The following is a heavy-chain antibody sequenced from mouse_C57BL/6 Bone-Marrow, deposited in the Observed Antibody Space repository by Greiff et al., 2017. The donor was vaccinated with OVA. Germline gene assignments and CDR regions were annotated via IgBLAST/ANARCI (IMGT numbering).Heavy chain of an antibody. V-gene: IGHV1-81*01. CDR3: AKTALDY. Sequence: VQLQQSGAGLARPGASVKLSCKATGYTFPSHGISWVKQRTGQGLEWIGEINPRGGNTYYTEKIKGKATLTGDKTSRTAYMELSSLTSEDSAFYFCAKTALDYWGQGTSLTVSS. D-gene: IGHD3-1*01. J-gene: IGHJ2*03. CDR2: INPRGGNT. CDR1: GYTFPSHG.